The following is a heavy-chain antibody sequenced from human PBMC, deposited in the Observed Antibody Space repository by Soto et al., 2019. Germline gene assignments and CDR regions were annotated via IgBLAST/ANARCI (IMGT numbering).Heavy chain of an antibody. V-gene: IGHV4-39*01. CDR2: IYYSGST. CDR3: ASDPLGYCRGGSCYS. Sequence: PSETLSLTCTVSGGSISSSSYYWGLIRQPPGKGLEWIGSIYYSGSTYYTPSLKSRVTISVDTSKNQFSLKLSSVIAADTAVYYCASDPLGYCRGGSCYSWGQGTLVTVSS. J-gene: IGHJ5*02. D-gene: IGHD2-15*01. CDR1: GGSISSSSYY.